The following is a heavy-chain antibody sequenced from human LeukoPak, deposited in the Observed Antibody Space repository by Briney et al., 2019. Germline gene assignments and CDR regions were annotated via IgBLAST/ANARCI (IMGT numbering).Heavy chain of an antibody. D-gene: IGHD2-15*01. CDR2: VSNIPNSYTT. CDR1: GFDFSGFY. CDR3: TRQECSGGSCSYVDY. J-gene: IGHJ4*02. Sequence: GGSLRLSCAASGFDFSGFYMHWVRQASGRGLEWVGLVSNIPNSYTTVYAASVKGRFTISRDDSKNTAYLQMNSLKAEDTAVYYCTRQECSGGSCSYVDYWGQGTLVTVSS. V-gene: IGHV3-73*01.